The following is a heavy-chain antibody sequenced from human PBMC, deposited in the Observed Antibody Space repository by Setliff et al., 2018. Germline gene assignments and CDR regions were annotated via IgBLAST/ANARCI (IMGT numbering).Heavy chain of an antibody. CDR2: IKRKTDGETT. CDR3: MSTPSGTYSTYYYYYNMDV. Sequence: LRLSCAASGFTFSNAWMSWVRQAPGKGLEWVGQIKRKTDGETTDYAAPVKGRFIISRDDSKRTLYLQMNSLKNEDTALYYCMSTPSGTYSTYYYYYNMDVGGKGTQVTVSS. V-gene: IGHV3-15*01. J-gene: IGHJ6*03. CDR1: GFTFSNAW. D-gene: IGHD3-10*01.